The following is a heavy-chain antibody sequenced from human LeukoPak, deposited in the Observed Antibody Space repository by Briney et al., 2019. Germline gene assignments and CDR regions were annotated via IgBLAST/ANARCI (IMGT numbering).Heavy chain of an antibody. Sequence: SETLSLTCTVSGGSISSYYWSWIRQPAGKGLEWIGRIYTSGSTNYNPSLKSRVTMSVDTSKNQFSLKLSSVTAADTAVYYCARDRGIAAKAPFDYWGQGTLVTVSS. CDR2: IYTSGST. V-gene: IGHV4-4*07. CDR3: ARDRGIAAKAPFDY. D-gene: IGHD6-13*01. CDR1: GGSISSYY. J-gene: IGHJ4*02.